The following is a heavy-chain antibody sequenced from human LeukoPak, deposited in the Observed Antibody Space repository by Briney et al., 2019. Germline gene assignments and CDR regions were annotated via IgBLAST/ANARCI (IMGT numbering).Heavy chain of an antibody. CDR3: ARGYDYVWGSYRPPFDY. CDR1: GGSLSGYY. CDR2: INHSGST. V-gene: IGHV4-34*01. Sequence: ASETLSLTCAVYGGSLSGYYWSWIRQPPGKGLEWIGEINHSGSTNYNPSLKSRVTISVDTSKNQFSLKLSSVTAADTAVYYCARGYDYVWGSYRPPFDYWGQGTLVTVSS. J-gene: IGHJ4*02. D-gene: IGHD3-16*02.